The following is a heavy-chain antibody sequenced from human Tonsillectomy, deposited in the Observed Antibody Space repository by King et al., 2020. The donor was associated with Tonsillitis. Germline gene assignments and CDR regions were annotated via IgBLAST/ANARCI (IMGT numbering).Heavy chain of an antibody. D-gene: IGHD6-6*01. J-gene: IGHJ4*02. Sequence: VQLVESGGGVVQPGRSLRLSCAASGFTFSSYATHWVRQAPGKGLEWVAVISYDGSNKYYADSVRGRFTISRDNSKTTLYLQMNSLRAEDTAVYYCAKDSTDGIPPRADDPPFDYWGQGTLVTVSS. CDR2: ISYDGSNK. V-gene: IGHV3-30*18. CDR1: GFTFSSYA. CDR3: AKDSTDGIPPRADDPPFDY.